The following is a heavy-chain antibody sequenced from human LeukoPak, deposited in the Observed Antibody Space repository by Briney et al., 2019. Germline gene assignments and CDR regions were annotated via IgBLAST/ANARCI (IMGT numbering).Heavy chain of an antibody. D-gene: IGHD3-10*01. Sequence: PGRSLRLSCAASGFTFSNCGMHWVRQAPGKGLEWVALISYEGSKKYYADFVKGRFTISSDNSKNTLYLQMNSLRAEDTAVYYCARDISPSYFGSFDYWGQGTLVTVSS. CDR3: ARDISPSYFGSFDY. J-gene: IGHJ4*02. V-gene: IGHV3-30*03. CDR2: ISYEGSKK. CDR1: GFTFSNCG.